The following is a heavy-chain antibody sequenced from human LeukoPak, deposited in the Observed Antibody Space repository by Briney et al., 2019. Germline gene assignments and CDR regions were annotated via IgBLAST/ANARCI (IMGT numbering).Heavy chain of an antibody. D-gene: IGHD3/OR15-3a*01. V-gene: IGHV1-46*01. Sequence: ASVKVSCKASGYTFTSYYMHWVRQAPGQGLEWMGIINPSGGSTSYAQKFQGRVTMTRDTSTSTVYMELSSVTAADTAVYYCASLGLNWFDPWGQGTLVTVSS. J-gene: IGHJ5*02. CDR2: INPSGGST. CDR1: GYTFTSYY. CDR3: ASLGLNWFDP.